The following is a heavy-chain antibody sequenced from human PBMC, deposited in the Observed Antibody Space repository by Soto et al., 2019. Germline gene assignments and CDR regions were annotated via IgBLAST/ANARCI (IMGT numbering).Heavy chain of an antibody. D-gene: IGHD2-21*02. J-gene: IGHJ3*01. Sequence: WTWIRQYPGKGLEWSGYIPSSGGTYYNPSLKSRLTISLATSKNQLSLKLSSVTAADTAVYFCARDSLLFGVVTSRAFAFLGQGTRVTVSS. CDR2: IPSSGGT. CDR3: ARDSLLFGVVTSRAFAF. V-gene: IGHV4-31*02.